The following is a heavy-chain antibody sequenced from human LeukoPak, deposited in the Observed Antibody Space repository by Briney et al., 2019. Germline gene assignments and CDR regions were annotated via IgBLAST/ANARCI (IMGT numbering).Heavy chain of an antibody. D-gene: IGHD4-23*01. CDR3: APLGVSGMDV. CDR2: INHSGST. CDR1: GGSFSGYY. V-gene: IGHV4-34*01. J-gene: IGHJ6*02. Sequence: SETLSLTCAVYGGSFSGYYWSWIRQPPGKGLEWIGEINHSGSTNYNPSLKSRVTISVDTSKNQFSLKLSSVTAADTAVYYCAPLGVSGMDVWGQGTTVTVSS.